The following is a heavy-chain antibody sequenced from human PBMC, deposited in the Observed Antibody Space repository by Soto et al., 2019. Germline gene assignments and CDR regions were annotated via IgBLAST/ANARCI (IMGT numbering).Heavy chain of an antibody. Sequence: SETLSLTCAVYGGSFSGYYWSWIRQPPGKGLEWIGEINHSGSTNYNPSLKSRVTISVDTSKNQFSLKLSSVTAADTAVYYCARGASKLMVRGVIRAFVIWGQGIMVNVAS. CDR1: GGSFSGYY. V-gene: IGHV4-34*01. CDR2: INHSGST. D-gene: IGHD3-10*01. J-gene: IGHJ3*02. CDR3: ARGASKLMVRGVIRAFVI.